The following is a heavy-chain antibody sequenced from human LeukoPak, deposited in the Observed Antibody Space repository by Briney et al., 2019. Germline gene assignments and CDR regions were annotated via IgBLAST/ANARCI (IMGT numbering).Heavy chain of an antibody. CDR1: GFTFSSYW. CDR2: IKQDGSEK. CDR3: ARDGGVAAAGYFDY. J-gene: IGHJ4*02. D-gene: IGHD6-13*01. V-gene: IGHV3-7*01. Sequence: PGGSLRLSCAASGFTFSSYWMSWVRQAPGKGLEWVANIKQDGSEKYYVDSVKGRFTIPRDNAKNSLYLQMNSLRAEDTAVYYCARDGGVAAAGYFDYWGQGTLVTVSS.